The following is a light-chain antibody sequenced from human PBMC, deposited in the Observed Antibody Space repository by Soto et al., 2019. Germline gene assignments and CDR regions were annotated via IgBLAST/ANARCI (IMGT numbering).Light chain of an antibody. Sequence: EIVMTQSPATLSVSPGERATLSCRASQSVSSNLAWYQQKPGQAPRLLIYGSSTRATGIPARFSGSGSGAEFTLTISSLQSEAFAVYYCQKYNIWPPWTFGQGTKVEIK. V-gene: IGKV3-15*01. CDR2: GSS. J-gene: IGKJ1*01. CDR1: QSVSSN. CDR3: QKYNIWPPWT.